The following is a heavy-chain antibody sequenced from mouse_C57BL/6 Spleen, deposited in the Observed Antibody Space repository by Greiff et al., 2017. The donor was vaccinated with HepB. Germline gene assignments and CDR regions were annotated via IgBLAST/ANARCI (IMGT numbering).Heavy chain of an antibody. V-gene: IGHV1-55*01. CDR1: GYTFTSYW. CDR2: IYPGSGST. Sequence: QVQLQQPGAELVKPGASVKMSCKASGYTFTSYWITWMKQRPGQGLEWIGDIYPGSGSTNYNEKFKSKATLTVDTSSSTAYMQLSSLTSEDSAVYYCASTPGTWNSFFDYWGQGTTLTVSS. D-gene: IGHD4-1*01. J-gene: IGHJ2*01. CDR3: ASTPGTWNSFFDY.